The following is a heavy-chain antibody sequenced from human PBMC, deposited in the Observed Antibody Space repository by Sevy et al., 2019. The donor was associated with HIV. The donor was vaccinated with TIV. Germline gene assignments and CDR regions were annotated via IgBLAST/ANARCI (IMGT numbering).Heavy chain of an antibody. J-gene: IGHJ5*02. V-gene: IGHV1-69*04. CDR1: GGTFSSYA. CDR2: IIPIPGIP. Sequence: ASVKVSCKASGGTFSSYAINWVRQAPGQGLEWMGRIIPIPGIPNYAQKFQGRVTITADKSTSTAYMELSSLRSEDTAGYYCARDASSYCTSYSCYGGWFDPWGQGTLVIVSS. D-gene: IGHD2-2*01. CDR3: ARDASSYCTSYSCYGGWFDP.